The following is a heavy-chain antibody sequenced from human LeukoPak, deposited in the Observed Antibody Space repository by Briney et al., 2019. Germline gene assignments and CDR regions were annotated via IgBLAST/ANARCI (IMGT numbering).Heavy chain of an antibody. Sequence: SETLSLTCAVYGGSFSGYYWSWIRQPPGKGLEWIGEINHSGSTNYNPSLKSRVTISVDTSKNQFSLELSSVTAADTAVYYCARATRTAMVTYYFDYWGQGTLVTVSS. V-gene: IGHV4-34*01. D-gene: IGHD5-18*01. CDR2: INHSGST. CDR3: ARATRTAMVTYYFDY. J-gene: IGHJ4*02. CDR1: GGSFSGYY.